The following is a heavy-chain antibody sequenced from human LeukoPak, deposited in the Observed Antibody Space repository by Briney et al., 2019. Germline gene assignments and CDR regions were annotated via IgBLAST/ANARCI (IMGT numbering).Heavy chain of an antibody. CDR1: GYTFTGYY. D-gene: IGHD6-13*01. J-gene: IGHJ4*02. V-gene: IGHV1-2*02. Sequence: ASVKVSCKASGYTFTGYYMHWVRQAPGQGLEWMGWINPNNGGTNYAQKFQGRVTMTRDTSISTAYMELSRLRYDDTAVYYCARARPSSSWYGVDYWGRGTLVTVSS. CDR2: INPNNGGT. CDR3: ARARPSSSWYGVDY.